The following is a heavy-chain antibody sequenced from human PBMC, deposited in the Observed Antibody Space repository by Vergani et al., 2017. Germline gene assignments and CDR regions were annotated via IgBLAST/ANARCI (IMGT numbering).Heavy chain of an antibody. CDR3: ARGRGVYASGKRWFDP. CDR1: DGSFNDYY. CDR2: ISHSCST. J-gene: IGHJ5*02. D-gene: IGHD3-10*01. Sequence: QVQLHQWGAGLLKPSETLSLTCAVYDGSFNDYYWSWIRQPPGKGLEWIGEISHSCSTNYNPSLKSRVTISIDTSKNQFSLKMNSVTAADTAVYYCARGRGVYASGKRWFDPWGQGTLVTVSS. V-gene: IGHV4-34*01.